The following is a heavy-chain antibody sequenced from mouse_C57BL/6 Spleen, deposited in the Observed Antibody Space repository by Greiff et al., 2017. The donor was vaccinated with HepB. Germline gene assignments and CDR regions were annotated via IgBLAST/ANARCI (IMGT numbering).Heavy chain of an antibody. CDR3: AREESIYYGYDGTWFAY. D-gene: IGHD2-2*01. Sequence: EVKLVESGGGLVKPGGSLKLSCAASGFTFSSYAMSWVRQTPEKRLEWVATISDGGSYTYYPDNVKGRFTISRDNAKNNLYLQMSHLKSEDTAMYYCAREESIYYGYDGTWFAYWGQGTLVTVSA. CDR2: ISDGGSYT. CDR1: GFTFSSYA. J-gene: IGHJ3*01. V-gene: IGHV5-4*01.